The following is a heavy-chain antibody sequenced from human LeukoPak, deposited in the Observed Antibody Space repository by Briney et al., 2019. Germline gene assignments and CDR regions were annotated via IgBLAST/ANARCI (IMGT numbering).Heavy chain of an antibody. J-gene: IGHJ6*04. Sequence: SETLSLTCTLSGGSFSSYYWSWIRQPPGKGLEWIGYIYYSGSTNYNPSLKSRVAISVDTSKNQFSLKLSSVTATDTAVYYCARAGYSGSDFSVWGKGSTVTVSS. CDR3: ARAGYSGSDFSV. CDR1: GGSFSSYY. D-gene: IGHD5-12*01. CDR2: IYYSGST. V-gene: IGHV4-59*01.